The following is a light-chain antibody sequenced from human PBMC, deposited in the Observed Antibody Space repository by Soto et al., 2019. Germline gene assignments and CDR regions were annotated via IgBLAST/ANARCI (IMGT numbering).Light chain of an antibody. Sequence: DIQLTHSPSTLSASIGDRVTIACRASQGISNWLAWYQQKPGKAPKLLIFHASSLESGVPSRFSGSGSGTEFTLTISSLQSDDFATYYCQQYNTYPTFGPGTKVDIK. J-gene: IGKJ3*01. CDR1: QGISNW. CDR2: HAS. V-gene: IGKV1-5*01. CDR3: QQYNTYPT.